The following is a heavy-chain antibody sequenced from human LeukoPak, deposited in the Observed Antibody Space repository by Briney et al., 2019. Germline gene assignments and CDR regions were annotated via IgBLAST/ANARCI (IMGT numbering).Heavy chain of an antibody. CDR3: ARARIAARQRYFDY. J-gene: IGHJ4*01. V-gene: IGHV4-34*01. CDR2: INHSGST. CDR1: GGSFSGYY. D-gene: IGHD6-6*01. Sequence: SETLSLTCAVYGGSFSGYYWSWIRQPPGKGLEWIGEINHSGSTNYNPSLKSRVTISVDTSKNQFSLKLSSVTAADTAVYYCARARIAARQRYFDYWGKEPWSPSPQ.